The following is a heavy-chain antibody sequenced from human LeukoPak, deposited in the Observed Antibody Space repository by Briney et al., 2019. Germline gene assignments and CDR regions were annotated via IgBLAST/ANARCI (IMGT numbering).Heavy chain of an antibody. CDR1: GFTFSSYA. CDR2: ISGSGGST. D-gene: IGHD2-15*01. V-gene: IGHV3-23*01. CDR3: AKSQVTVAATRFDY. J-gene: IGHJ4*02. Sequence: GGSLRLACAASGFTFSSYAMSWVRQAPGKGLEWISAISGSGGSTYYADSVKGRFTISRDNSKSTLYLQMNSLRAEDTAVYYCAKSQVTVAATRFDYWGQGTLVTASS.